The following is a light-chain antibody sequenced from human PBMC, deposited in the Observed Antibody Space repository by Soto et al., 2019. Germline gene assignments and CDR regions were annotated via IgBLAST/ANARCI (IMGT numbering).Light chain of an antibody. CDR3: TSYTISSTLRYV. CDR1: SSDVGAYKY. Sequence: QSALTQPASVSGSPGQSITISCTGTSSDVGAYKYVSWYQQHPGKAPRLMMYDVSNRPSGVSTRFSGSKSGNTASLTISGLQAEDEADYYCTSYTISSTLRYVFGTGTKVTGL. J-gene: IGLJ1*01. V-gene: IGLV2-14*01. CDR2: DVS.